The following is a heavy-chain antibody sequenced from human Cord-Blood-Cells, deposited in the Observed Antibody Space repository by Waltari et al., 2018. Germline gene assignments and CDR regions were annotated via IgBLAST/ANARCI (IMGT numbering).Heavy chain of an antibody. Sequence: QVHLVKSGAEVKQPGASVKVSCKDSGYTFTSYDINWARHATGQGLEWMGWMKPNSGNTGYAQKFQVRVTMTRNTSISTAYMELSSLRSEDTAVYYCARGLLGLTGDWYFDLWGRGTLVTVSS. CDR1: GYTFTSYD. J-gene: IGHJ2*01. V-gene: IGHV1-8*01. CDR2: MKPNSGNT. CDR3: ARGLLGLTGDWYFDL. D-gene: IGHD7-27*01.